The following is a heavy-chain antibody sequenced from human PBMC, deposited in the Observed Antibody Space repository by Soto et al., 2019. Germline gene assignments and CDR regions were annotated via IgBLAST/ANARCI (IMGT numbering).Heavy chain of an antibody. Sequence: PSDTLSLTCTISGGSISSTGYYWVWIRQPPGKGLEWVGMIFYSGTTKYAMSLKGRFTISRDNSKNKISLNLNIVTAADTAVYYCAREGSENIRINFSGFDDWGQGTLVTVSS. J-gene: IGHJ4*02. D-gene: IGHD3-10*01. CDR2: IFYSGTT. CDR1: GGSISSTGYY. CDR3: AREGSENIRINFSGFDD. V-gene: IGHV4-39*07.